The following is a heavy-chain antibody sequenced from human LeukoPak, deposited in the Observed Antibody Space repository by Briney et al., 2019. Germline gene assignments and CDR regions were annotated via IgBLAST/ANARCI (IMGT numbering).Heavy chain of an antibody. V-gene: IGHV3-23*01. J-gene: IGHJ3*02. CDR2: LSASGGGT. Sequence: GGSLRLSCAASGLTFSNFAMPWVRQTPGKGLEWVSALSASGGGTFYAPSVKGRFTISRDNSKNTVSVQINSLRAEDTALYYCATVLHTSMTTWAAFDTWGQGTMVTVSS. D-gene: IGHD5-18*01. CDR3: ATVLHTSMTTWAAFDT. CDR1: GLTFSNFA.